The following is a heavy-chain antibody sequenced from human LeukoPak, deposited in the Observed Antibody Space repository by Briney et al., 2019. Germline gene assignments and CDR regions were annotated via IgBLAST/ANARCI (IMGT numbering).Heavy chain of an antibody. Sequence: GASVKVSCKASGYTFTSYGISWVRQAPGQGLEWMGWISAYNGNTNYAQKLQGRVTMTRDTSISTAYMELSRLRSDDTAVYYCARGTQYQLLYSYWGQGTLVTVSS. J-gene: IGHJ4*02. CDR3: ARGTQYQLLYSY. V-gene: IGHV1-18*01. CDR2: ISAYNGNT. D-gene: IGHD2-2*02. CDR1: GYTFTSYG.